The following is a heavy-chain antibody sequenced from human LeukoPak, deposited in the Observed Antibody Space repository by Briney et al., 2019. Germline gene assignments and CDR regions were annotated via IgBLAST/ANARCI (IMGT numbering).Heavy chain of an antibody. CDR2: IYYSGST. J-gene: IGHJ4*02. D-gene: IGHD6-19*01. Sequence: PSETLSLTCTISGGSISSYYWSWIRQPPGKGLEWIGYIYYSGSTYYNPSLKSRVTISVDTSKNQFSLKLSSVTAADTAVYYCARQSVAGFDYWGQGTLVIVSS. CDR1: GGSISSYY. V-gene: IGHV4-59*08. CDR3: ARQSVAGFDY.